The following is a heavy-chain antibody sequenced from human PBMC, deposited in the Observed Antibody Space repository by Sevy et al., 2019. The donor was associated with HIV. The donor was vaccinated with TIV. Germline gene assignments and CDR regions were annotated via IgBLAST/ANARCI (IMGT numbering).Heavy chain of an antibody. D-gene: IGHD6-19*01. Sequence: SETLSLTCAVYGGSFSGYYWSWNRQPPGKGLEWIGEINHSGSTNYNPALKSRVTISVDTSKNQFSLKLSSVTAADTAVYYCARVKAVAEFDPWGQGTLVTVSS. CDR1: GGSFSGYY. CDR2: INHSGST. V-gene: IGHV4-34*01. CDR3: ARVKAVAEFDP. J-gene: IGHJ5*02.